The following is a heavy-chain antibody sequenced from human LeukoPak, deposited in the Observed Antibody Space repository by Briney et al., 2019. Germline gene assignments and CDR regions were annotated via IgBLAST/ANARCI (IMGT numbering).Heavy chain of an antibody. CDR3: ARAGYDFWSGYPRYYFDY. J-gene: IGHJ4*02. CDR2: IYYSGST. CDR1: GDSISSGDYY. D-gene: IGHD3-3*01. Sequence: SQTLSLTCTVSGDSISSGDYYWSWIRQPPGKGLEWIGYIYYSGSTYYNPSLKSRVTISVDTSKNQFSLKLSSVTAADTAVYYCARAGYDFWSGYPRYYFDYWGQGTLVTVSS. V-gene: IGHV4-30-4*08.